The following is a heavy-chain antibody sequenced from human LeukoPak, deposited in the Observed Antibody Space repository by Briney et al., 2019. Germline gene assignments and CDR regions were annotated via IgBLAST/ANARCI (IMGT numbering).Heavy chain of an antibody. J-gene: IGHJ4*02. V-gene: IGHV3-21*01. CDR3: ARDTAMVNSIDY. CDR1: GFTFSSYS. D-gene: IGHD5-18*01. CDR2: ISSSSSYI. Sequence: GGSLRLSCAASGFTFSSYSMNWVRQAPGKGLEWVSSISSSSSYIYYADSVKGRFTISRDNAKNSLYLQMNSLRAEDTAVYYCARDTAMVNSIDYGGQGTLVTVSS.